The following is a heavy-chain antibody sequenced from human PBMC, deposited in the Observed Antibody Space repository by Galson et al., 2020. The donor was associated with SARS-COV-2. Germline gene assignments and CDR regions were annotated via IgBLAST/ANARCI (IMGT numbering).Heavy chain of an antibody. CDR3: ARGPTVTTFLSYYYYYYMDF. CDR2: INHSGTT. CDR1: GGSFSGYY. D-gene: IGHD4-17*01. J-gene: IGHJ6*03. Sequence: SETLSLTCAVYGGSFSGYYWSWIRQPPGKGLEWIGEINHSGTTNYNPSLKSRVTISVDTSKNQFSLKLSSVTAADTAVYYCARGPTVTTFLSYYYYYYMDFWGKGTTVIASS. V-gene: IGHV4-34*01.